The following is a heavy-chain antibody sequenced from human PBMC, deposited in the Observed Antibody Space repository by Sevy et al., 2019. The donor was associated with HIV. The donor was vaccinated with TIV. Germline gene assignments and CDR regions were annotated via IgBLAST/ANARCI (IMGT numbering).Heavy chain of an antibody. CDR3: ASSSSSWYYFDY. J-gene: IGHJ4*02. CDR2: IYYTGST. CDR1: GGSISSYY. V-gene: IGHV4-59*01. Sequence: SETLSLTCTVSGGSISSYYWTWIRQPPGKGLEWIGYIYYTGSTNYNPSLKSRVTISVDTSKNQFSLRLSSVTAADTAVYFCASSSSSWYYFDYWGQGTLVTVSS. D-gene: IGHD6-13*01.